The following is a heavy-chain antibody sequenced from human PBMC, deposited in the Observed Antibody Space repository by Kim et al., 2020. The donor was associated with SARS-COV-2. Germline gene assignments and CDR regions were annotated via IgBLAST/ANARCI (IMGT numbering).Heavy chain of an antibody. CDR3: ARWGGFPPAFLPVYWYFDL. Sequence: ASVKVSCKASGYTFTGYYMHWVRQAPGQGLEWMGWINPNSGGTNYAQKFQGRVTMTRDTSISTAYMELSRLRSDDTAVYYCARWGGFPPAFLPVYWYFDLWGRGTLVTVSS. CDR1: GYTFTGYY. J-gene: IGHJ2*01. CDR2: INPNSGGT. V-gene: IGHV1-2*02. D-gene: IGHD3-16*01.